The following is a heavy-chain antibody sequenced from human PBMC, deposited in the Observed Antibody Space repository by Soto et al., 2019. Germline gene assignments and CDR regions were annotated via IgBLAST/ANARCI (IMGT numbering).Heavy chain of an antibody. V-gene: IGHV3-53*04. D-gene: IGHD4-17*01. CDR1: GFTVSSNY. Sequence: PGGSLRLSCAASGFTVSSNYMSWVRQAPGKGLEWVSVIYSGGSTYYADSVKGRFTISRHNSKNTLYLQMNSLRSDDTAVYYCATQRGDYGDYEDYYYYMDVWGKGTTVTVSS. CDR3: ATQRGDYGDYEDYYYYMDV. J-gene: IGHJ6*03. CDR2: IYSGGST.